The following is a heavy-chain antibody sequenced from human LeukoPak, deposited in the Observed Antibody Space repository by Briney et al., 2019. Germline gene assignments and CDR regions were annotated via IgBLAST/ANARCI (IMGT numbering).Heavy chain of an antibody. CDR2: ISGRGASK. CDR3: AKGVVVAPDVTPFDY. Sequence: GGSLRLSCAVSGLTFNNYAMSWVRQAPGKGLEWVSGISGRGASKYYADSVKGRFTISRDNSKNTLYLQMNSLRAEDTAVCHCAKGVVVAPDVTPFDYWGQGTLVTVSS. V-gene: IGHV3-23*01. J-gene: IGHJ4*02. CDR1: GLTFNNYA. D-gene: IGHD2-2*01.